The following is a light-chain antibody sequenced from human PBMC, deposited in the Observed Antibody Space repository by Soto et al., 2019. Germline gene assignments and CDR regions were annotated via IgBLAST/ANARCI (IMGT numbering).Light chain of an antibody. CDR3: QQCETFSGT. CDR1: QSVSGW. CDR2: DAS. V-gene: IGKV1-5*01. J-gene: IGKJ3*01. Sequence: DIQMTQSPSTLSASVGDTVTVTCRASQSVSGWLAWYQQKPGEAPKLLIYDASALPRGVPSRFSGSGSGTKFRLAIAILQPDEFATDYCQQCETFSGTFGPGTKVVI.